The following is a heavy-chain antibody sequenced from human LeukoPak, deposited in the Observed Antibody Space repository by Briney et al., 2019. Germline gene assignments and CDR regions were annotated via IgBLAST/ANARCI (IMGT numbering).Heavy chain of an antibody. CDR3: ARRGANWDAFDI. Sequence: SVKVSCKASGGTFSSYAISWVRQAPGQGLEWMGRIIPILGIANYAQKFRGRVTITADKSTSTAYMELSSLRSEDTAVYYCARRGANWDAFDIWGQGTMVTVSS. D-gene: IGHD1-1*01. CDR1: GGTFSSYA. V-gene: IGHV1-69*04. J-gene: IGHJ3*02. CDR2: IIPILGIA.